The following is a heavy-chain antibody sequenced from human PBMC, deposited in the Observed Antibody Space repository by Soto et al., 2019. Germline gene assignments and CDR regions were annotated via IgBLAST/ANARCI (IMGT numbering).Heavy chain of an antibody. D-gene: IGHD1-26*01. CDR3: ARGDLYSGSFSDYFDP. Sequence: SETLSLTCIVSGASISTGGYSWSWIRQPPGKGPEWIGYIYESGRTYYKPSLKSRASISMDKSRNQFSVGLTSVTAADTAVYFCARGDLYSGSFSDYFDPWGQGTLVTVSS. V-gene: IGHV4-30-2*01. J-gene: IGHJ5*02. CDR1: GASISTGGYS. CDR2: IYESGRT.